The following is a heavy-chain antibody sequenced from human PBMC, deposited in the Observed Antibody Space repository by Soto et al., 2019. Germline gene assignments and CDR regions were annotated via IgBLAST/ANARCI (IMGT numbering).Heavy chain of an antibody. D-gene: IGHD3-22*01. J-gene: IGHJ4*02. CDR1: GGSISSGGYS. CDR3: ARVRWDDSSGPVLDY. CDR2: IYHSGST. Sequence: PSETLSLTCAVPGGSISSGGYSWSWIRQPPGKGLEWIGYIYHSGSTYYNPSLKSRVTISVDRSKNQFSLKLSSVTAADTAVYYCARVRWDDSSGPVLDYWGQGTLVTVSS. V-gene: IGHV4-30-2*01.